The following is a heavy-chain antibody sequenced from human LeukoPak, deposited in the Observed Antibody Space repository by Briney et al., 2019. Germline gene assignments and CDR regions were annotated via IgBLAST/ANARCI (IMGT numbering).Heavy chain of an antibody. Sequence: GGSLRLSCAASGFTVSSNYMGWVRQAPGKGLEWVSVIYTGGSTFYADSVKGRFTISRDNSKNTLYLQMNSLRAEDTAVYYCARALYYFDYWGQGTLVTVSS. CDR3: ARALYYFDY. CDR1: GFTVSSNY. V-gene: IGHV3-66*01. J-gene: IGHJ4*02. CDR2: IYTGGST.